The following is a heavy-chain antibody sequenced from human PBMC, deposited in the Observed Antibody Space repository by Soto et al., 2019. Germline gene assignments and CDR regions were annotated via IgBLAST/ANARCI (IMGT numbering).Heavy chain of an antibody. J-gene: IGHJ4*02. V-gene: IGHV1-2*04. D-gene: IGHD3-16*01. Sequence: QSNGQGLEWMGWINPNSGGTNYAQKFQGWVTMTRDTSISTAYMELSRLRSDDTAVYYSARALGERYFDYWGQGTLVTVS. CDR3: ARALGERYFDY. CDR2: INPNSGGT.